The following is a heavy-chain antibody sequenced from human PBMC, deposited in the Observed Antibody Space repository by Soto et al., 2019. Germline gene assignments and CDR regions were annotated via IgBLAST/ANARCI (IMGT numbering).Heavy chain of an antibody. Sequence: EVQLVESGGGLIQPGGSLRLSCVVSGFTVSNNYMSWVRQAPGKGLEWVSIIHSGGSIYYADSVKGRCTISRDNSKNTLSLQMNSLRPEDTAVYYCAREAVAVGGTSNEYYYGMDVWGQGTTVTVSS. J-gene: IGHJ6*02. V-gene: IGHV3-53*01. CDR3: AREAVAVGGTSNEYYYGMDV. CDR2: IHSGGSI. D-gene: IGHD6-19*01. CDR1: GFTVSNNY.